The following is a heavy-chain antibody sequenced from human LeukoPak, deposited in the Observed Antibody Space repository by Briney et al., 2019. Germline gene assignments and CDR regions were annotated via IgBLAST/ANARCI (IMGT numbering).Heavy chain of an antibody. J-gene: IGHJ4*02. D-gene: IGHD3-10*01. CDR2: IGGSSDFI. Sequence: PGGSLRLSCAASGFSFRNYNMNWVRQAPGKGLEWVSSIGGSSDFIYYGDSVKGRFTISRDNAKNSVYLQMNSLRAEDTAVYYCLREESGSFFAYWGQGTLVIVSS. V-gene: IGHV3-21*06. CDR3: LREESGSFFAY. CDR1: GFSFRNYN.